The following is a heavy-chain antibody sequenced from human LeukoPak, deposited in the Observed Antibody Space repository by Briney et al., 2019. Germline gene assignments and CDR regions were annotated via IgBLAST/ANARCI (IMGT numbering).Heavy chain of an antibody. CDR2: IYYSGST. Sequence: PSETLSLTCTVSGGSIISYYWSWIRQPPGKGLEWIGYIYYSGSTNYDPSLKSRVTISVDTSKNQFPLKLSSVTAADTAVYYCARGARWNDYWGQGTLVTVSS. CDR1: GGSIISYY. V-gene: IGHV4-59*01. J-gene: IGHJ4*02. D-gene: IGHD4-23*01. CDR3: ARGARWNDY.